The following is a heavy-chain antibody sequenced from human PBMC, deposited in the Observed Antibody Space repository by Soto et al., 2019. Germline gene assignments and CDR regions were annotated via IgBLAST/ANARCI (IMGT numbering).Heavy chain of an antibody. CDR3: ARVGYGSEIDY. V-gene: IGHV3-13*04. Sequence: GGSLRLSCAASGFTFSSYDMHWVRQATGKGLEWVSAIGTAGDTYYPGSVKGRFTISRENAKNSLYLQMNSLRAGDTAVYYCARVGYGSEIDYWGQGTLVTVSS. CDR2: IGTAGDT. D-gene: IGHD3-10*01. J-gene: IGHJ4*02. CDR1: GFTFSSYD.